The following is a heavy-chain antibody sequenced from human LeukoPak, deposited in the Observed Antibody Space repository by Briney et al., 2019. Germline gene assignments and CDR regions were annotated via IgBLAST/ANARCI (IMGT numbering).Heavy chain of an antibody. D-gene: IGHD4-17*01. J-gene: IGHJ4*02. CDR2: IIPIFGTA. Sequence: SVKVSCKASGGTFSSYAISWVRQAPGQGLEWMGGIIPIFGTANYAQKFQGRVTITADESTSTAYMELSSLRSEDTTVYYCARDPDYGDYVGIRSTSDYWGQGTLVTVSS. V-gene: IGHV1-69*13. CDR3: ARDPDYGDYVGIRSTSDY. CDR1: GGTFSSYA.